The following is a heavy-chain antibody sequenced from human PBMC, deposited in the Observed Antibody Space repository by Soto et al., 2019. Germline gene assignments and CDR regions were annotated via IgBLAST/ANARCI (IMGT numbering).Heavy chain of an antibody. V-gene: IGHV4-30-2*01. D-gene: IGHD6-13*01. CDR3: ARERIAAAGRGYCDY. CDR2: INHSGST. CDR1: GGSISSGGYS. J-gene: IGHJ4*02. Sequence: QLQLQESGSGLVKPSQTLSLTCAVSGGSISSGGYSWSWIRQPPGKGLEWIGYINHSGSTYYNPSLKSRVTISVDRSKNQFSLKLSSVTAADTAVYYCARERIAAAGRGYCDYWGQGTLVTVSS.